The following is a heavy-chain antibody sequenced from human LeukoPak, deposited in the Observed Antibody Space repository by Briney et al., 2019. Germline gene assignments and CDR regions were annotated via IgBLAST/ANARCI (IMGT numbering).Heavy chain of an antibody. Sequence: GGSLRLSCAASGFAFSGYWMHWVRQAPGKGLVWVSRINHDGSATIYADSVKGRFTFSRDNAKNTLHLRMNSLRAEDTAVYYCARVEVLARGYFDYWGQGTLVTVSS. CDR2: INHDGSAT. J-gene: IGHJ4*02. CDR3: ARVEVLARGYFDY. V-gene: IGHV3-74*01. D-gene: IGHD3-3*02. CDR1: GFAFSGYW.